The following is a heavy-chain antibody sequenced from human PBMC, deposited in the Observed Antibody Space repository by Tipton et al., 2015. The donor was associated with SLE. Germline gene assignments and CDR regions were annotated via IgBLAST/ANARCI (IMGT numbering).Heavy chain of an antibody. V-gene: IGHV4-4*02. CDR1: GGSINSYNW. CDR2: IYHSGTT. J-gene: IGHJ6*02. Sequence: TLSLTCAVSGGSINSYNWWTWVRQPPGKGLEWIGEIYHSGTTNYNPSLKSRITISLDKSNNHFSLRLSSLTAADTAVYYCARGCSSSTCEPFYFFGMDVWGQGTTVTVSS. CDR3: ARGCSSSTCEPFYFFGMDV. D-gene: IGHD2-2*01.